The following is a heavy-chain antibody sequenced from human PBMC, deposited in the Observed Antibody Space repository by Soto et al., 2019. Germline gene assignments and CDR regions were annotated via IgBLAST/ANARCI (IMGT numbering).Heavy chain of an antibody. Sequence: GGSLRLSCAASGFTFSSYWMSWVRQAPGKGLEWVANIKQDGSEKYYVDSVKGRFTISRDNAKNSLYLQMNSLRAEDTAVYYCARDRRLPLIQYYYYYMDVWGKGNTVTVSS. CDR3: ARDRRLPLIQYYYYYMDV. CDR1: GFTFSSYW. V-gene: IGHV3-7*01. CDR2: IKQDGSEK. J-gene: IGHJ6*03. D-gene: IGHD3-16*01.